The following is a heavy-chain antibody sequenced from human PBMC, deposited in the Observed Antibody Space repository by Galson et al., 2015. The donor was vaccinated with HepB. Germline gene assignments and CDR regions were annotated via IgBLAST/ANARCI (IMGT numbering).Heavy chain of an antibody. CDR3: ARDVDTAMELQSVPYNWFDP. CDR1: GGTFSSYA. CDR2: IIPIFGTA. D-gene: IGHD5-18*01. V-gene: IGHV1-69*13. Sequence: SVKVSCKASGGTFSSYAISWVRQAPGQGLEWMGGIIPIFGTANYAQKFQGRVTITADESTSTAYMELSSLRSEDTAVYYCARDVDTAMELQSVPYNWFDPWGQGTLVTVSS. J-gene: IGHJ5*02.